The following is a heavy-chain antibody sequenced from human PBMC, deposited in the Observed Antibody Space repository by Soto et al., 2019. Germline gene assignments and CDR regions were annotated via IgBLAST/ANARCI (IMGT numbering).Heavy chain of an antibody. V-gene: IGHV1-3*01. J-gene: IGHJ4*02. D-gene: IGHD6-19*01. CDR1: GYTFTSYA. Sequence: QVQLVQSGAEVKKPGASGKVSCKASGYTFTSYAIHWVRQAPGQRLEWMGWINAGNGNTKYSQKFQARVTITRDTAASTAYKELSSLRSEDTAVYYSARDLGGWPDYWGQGTLVTVSS. CDR2: INAGNGNT. CDR3: ARDLGGWPDY.